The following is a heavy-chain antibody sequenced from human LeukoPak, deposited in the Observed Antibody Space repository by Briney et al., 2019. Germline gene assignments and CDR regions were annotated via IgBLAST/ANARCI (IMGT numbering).Heavy chain of an antibody. Sequence: ASVKVSCKVSGYTLTELSMHWVRQAPGKGLEWMGGFDPEDGETIYAQKFQGRVTMTEDTSTDTAYMELSSLRSEDTAVYYCATDSRYSYGYHLYYYYYGMDVWGQGTTVTVSS. CDR2: FDPEDGET. V-gene: IGHV1-24*01. J-gene: IGHJ6*02. D-gene: IGHD5-18*01. CDR1: GYTLTELS. CDR3: ATDSRYSYGYHLYYYYYGMDV.